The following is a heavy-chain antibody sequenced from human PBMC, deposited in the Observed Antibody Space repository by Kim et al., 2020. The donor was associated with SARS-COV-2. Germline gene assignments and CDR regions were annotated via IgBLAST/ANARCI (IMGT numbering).Heavy chain of an antibody. CDR3: AKSSGSYYRFDY. J-gene: IGHJ4*02. Sequence: YYADSVKGRFTISRDNSKNTLYLQMNSLGAEDTAVYYCAKSSGSYYRFDYWGQGTLVTVSS. D-gene: IGHD1-26*01. V-gene: IGHV3-23*01.